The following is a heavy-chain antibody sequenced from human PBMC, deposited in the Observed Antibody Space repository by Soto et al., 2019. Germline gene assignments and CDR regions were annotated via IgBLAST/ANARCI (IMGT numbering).Heavy chain of an antibody. CDR1: GYTFTSDA. Sequence: GGPVQVYCKASGYTFTSDAMHWGRPAPGQRLEWMGWINAGNGNTKYSQKFQGRVTITRDTSASTAYMELSSLRSEDTAVYYCLYIVVVPAAIGQDDYWGQGTLVTVSS. CDR2: INAGNGNT. CDR3: LYIVVVPAAIGQDDY. V-gene: IGHV1-3*01. D-gene: IGHD2-2*01. J-gene: IGHJ4*02.